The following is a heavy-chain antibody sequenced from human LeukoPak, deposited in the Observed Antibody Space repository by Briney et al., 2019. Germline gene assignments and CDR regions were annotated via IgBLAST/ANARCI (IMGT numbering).Heavy chain of an antibody. CDR2: IYYSGST. Sequence: SETLSLTCTVSARSLSSGDYYWSWLRQPPGTGLEWIGYIYYSGSTYYNPSLKSRVTISVDTSKNQFSLKLSSVTAADTAVYYCARQYSGYDPLDYWGQGTLVTVSS. J-gene: IGHJ4*02. D-gene: IGHD5-12*01. CDR3: ARQYSGYDPLDY. V-gene: IGHV4-30-4*01. CDR1: ARSLSSGDYY.